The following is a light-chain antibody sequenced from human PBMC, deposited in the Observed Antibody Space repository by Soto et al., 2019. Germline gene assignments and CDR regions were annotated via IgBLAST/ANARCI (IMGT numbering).Light chain of an antibody. CDR3: QQLNTYPLT. Sequence: DIQLTQSPSFVSASVGDSGTGTCRASQRISNYLAWYQQTPAKAPQLLIYRASTLQSGVPSRFSGSGSGTEFTLTISGLQPEDFATYYCQQLNTYPLTLGGGTKVDTK. V-gene: IGKV1-9*01. CDR2: RAS. CDR1: QRISNY. J-gene: IGKJ4*01.